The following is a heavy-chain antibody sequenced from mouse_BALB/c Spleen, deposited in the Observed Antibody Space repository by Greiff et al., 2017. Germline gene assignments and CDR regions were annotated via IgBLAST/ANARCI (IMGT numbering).Heavy chain of an antibody. CDR2: ISDGGSYT. CDR1: GFTFSDYY. Sequence: EVQVVESGGGLVKPGGSLKLSCAASGFTFSDYYMYWVRQTPEKRLEWVATISDGGSYTYYPDSVKGRFTISRDNAKNNLYLQMSSLKSEDTAMYYCARSGTKYAMDYWGQGTSVTVSS. CDR3: ARSGTKYAMDY. D-gene: IGHD4-1*01. J-gene: IGHJ4*01. V-gene: IGHV5-4*02.